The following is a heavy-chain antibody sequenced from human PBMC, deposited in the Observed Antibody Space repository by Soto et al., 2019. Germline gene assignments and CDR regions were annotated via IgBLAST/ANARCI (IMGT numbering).Heavy chain of an antibody. CDR1: GFTFSSYS. CDR3: ARGDGGSYYYGY. CDR2: ISSSSSYI. J-gene: IGHJ4*02. V-gene: IGHV3-21*01. Sequence: GGSLRLSCAASGFTFSSYSMNWVRQAPGKGLEWVSSISSSSSYIYYADSVKGRFTISRDNAKNSLYLQMNSLRAEDTAEYYCARGDGGSYYYGYWGQGTLVTVSS. D-gene: IGHD1-26*01.